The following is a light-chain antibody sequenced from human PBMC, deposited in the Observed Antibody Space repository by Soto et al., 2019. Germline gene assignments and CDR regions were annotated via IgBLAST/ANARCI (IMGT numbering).Light chain of an antibody. CDR2: DAS. CDR3: QQFYDLPIT. CDR1: QDISDV. V-gene: IGKV1-33*01. Sequence: DIQITQSPCSLSASVFNRVTITCQASQDISDVLNWYQQQPGKAPKVLIYDASKLQTGVPSRFSGRGSGKDFTFTISSLQPDDSGTYYCQQFYDLPITFGQGTRLEIK. J-gene: IGKJ5*01.